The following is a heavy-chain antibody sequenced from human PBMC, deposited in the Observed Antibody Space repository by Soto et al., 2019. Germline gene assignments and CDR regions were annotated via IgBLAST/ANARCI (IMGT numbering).Heavy chain of an antibody. CDR2: IDPSDSYT. CDR3: ATLNCSGGSCYSDYYYYYGMDV. J-gene: IGHJ6*02. D-gene: IGHD2-15*01. V-gene: IGHV5-10-1*01. CDR1: GYSFTSYW. Sequence: GESLKISCKGSGYSFTSYWISWVRQMPGKGLEWMGRIDPSDSYTNYSPSFQGHVTISADKSISTAYLQWSSLKASDTAMYYCATLNCSGGSCYSDYYYYYGMDVWGQGTTVTVSS.